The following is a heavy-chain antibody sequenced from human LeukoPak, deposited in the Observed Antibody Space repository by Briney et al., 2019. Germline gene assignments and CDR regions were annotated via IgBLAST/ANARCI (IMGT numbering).Heavy chain of an antibody. Sequence: PGGSLRLSCAASGFTFTTFTMHWVRQAPGKGLEWVSSISSSSTYIFYADSVRGRFIISRDNAENSLYLQMNSLRAEDTAVYYCARSVMGYVNVWGQGTLVTVSS. V-gene: IGHV3-21*06. J-gene: IGHJ4*02. CDR2: ISSSSTYI. D-gene: IGHD2-2*01. CDR3: ARSVMGYVNV. CDR1: GFTFTTFT.